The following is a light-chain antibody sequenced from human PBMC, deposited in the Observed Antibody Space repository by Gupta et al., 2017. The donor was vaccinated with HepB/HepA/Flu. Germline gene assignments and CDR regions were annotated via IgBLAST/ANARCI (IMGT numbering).Light chain of an antibody. CDR1: SSDVGGHNY. V-gene: IGLV2-14*01. CDR2: DVT. Sequence: QSALTQPASVSGSPGQSITISCTGTSSDVGGHNYVSWYQQHPGKAPKLMIYDVTNRPSGVSNRFSGSKSGNTASLTISGLQADDEADYYCSSSTSSSTVVFGGGTKLTVL. CDR3: SSSTSSSTVV. J-gene: IGLJ2*01.